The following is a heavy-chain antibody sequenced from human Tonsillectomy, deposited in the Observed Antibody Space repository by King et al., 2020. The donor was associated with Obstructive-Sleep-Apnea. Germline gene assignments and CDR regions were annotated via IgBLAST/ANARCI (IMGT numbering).Heavy chain of an antibody. CDR1: VYIFTSFS. D-gene: IGHD3-10*01. J-gene: IGHJ4*02. Sequence: VQLVQSGAEVKKPGASVNVSCNGSVYIFTSFSISWVGQAPGQGVEWMGGCIAYKCEVNYAQKLQGRVTMTTDTSTSTAYMELRSLRSDDTAVYYCARGGPGSGSYYDYWGQGTLVTVSS. CDR3: ARGGPGSGSYYDY. CDR2: CIAYKCEV. V-gene: IGHV1-18*04.